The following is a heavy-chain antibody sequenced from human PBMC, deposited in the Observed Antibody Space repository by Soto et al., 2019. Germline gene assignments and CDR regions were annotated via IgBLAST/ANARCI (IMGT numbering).Heavy chain of an antibody. CDR1: GGTFSSYA. V-gene: IGHV1-69*13. Sequence: SVKVSCKASGGTFSSYAISWVRQAPGQGLEWMGGIIPIFGTANYAQKLQGRVTITADESTSTAYMELSSLRSEDTAVYYCARVVVPAAIYYGMDVWGQGTTVTVSS. CDR2: IIPIFGTA. J-gene: IGHJ6*02. D-gene: IGHD2-2*01. CDR3: ARVVVPAAIYYGMDV.